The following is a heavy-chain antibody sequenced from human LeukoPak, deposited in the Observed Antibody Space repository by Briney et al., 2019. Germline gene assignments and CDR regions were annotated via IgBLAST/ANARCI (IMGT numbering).Heavy chain of an antibody. Sequence: ASVKVSCKASGYTFTDYYIHWVRQAPGEGLQWMGWINPNSGSTNYAQRFQDRVTMTRDTSITTVYMELSRLTSDDTAVYYCARDRYNWRPYDAFDIWGQGTMVTVSS. CDR3: ARDRYNWRPYDAFDI. D-gene: IGHD1-20*01. V-gene: IGHV1-2*02. J-gene: IGHJ3*02. CDR1: GYTFTDYY. CDR2: INPNSGST.